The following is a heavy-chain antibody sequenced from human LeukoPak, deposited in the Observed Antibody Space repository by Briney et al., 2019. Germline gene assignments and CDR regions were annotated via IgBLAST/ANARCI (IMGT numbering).Heavy chain of an antibody. CDR1: GFTFSSYA. V-gene: IGHV3-23*01. CDR3: AKDPPRYCSGGSCYRGYFDY. J-gene: IGHJ4*02. CDR2: ISGSGGST. D-gene: IGHD2-15*01. Sequence: AGGSLRLSCAASGFTFSSYAMSWVRQAPGKGLEWVSAISGSGGSTYYADSVRGRFTISRDNSKNTLYLQMNSLRAEDTAAYYCAKDPPRYCSGGSCYRGYFDYWGQGTLVTVSS.